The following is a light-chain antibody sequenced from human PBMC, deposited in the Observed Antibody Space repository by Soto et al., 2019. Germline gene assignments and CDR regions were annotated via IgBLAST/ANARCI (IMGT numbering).Light chain of an antibody. J-gene: IGKJ4*01. CDR1: HSINTSF. Sequence: EIVLTQSPGTLSLSPGDRATLSCRASHSINTSFLAWFQQKPGQAPRLLIYAASTRATGIPDRFSGSASETDFTLTINRLEPEDSAVYYCQQYGSSPLTFGGGTKVDIK. CDR3: QQYGSSPLT. V-gene: IGKV3-20*01. CDR2: AAS.